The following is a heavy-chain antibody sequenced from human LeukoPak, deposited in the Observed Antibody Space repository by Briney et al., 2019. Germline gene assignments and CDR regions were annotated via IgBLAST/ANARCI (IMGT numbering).Heavy chain of an antibody. V-gene: IGHV3-21*01. J-gene: IGHJ4*02. D-gene: IGHD1/OR15-1a*01. CDR1: GFTFSTYS. CDR2: ISSGSIYI. Sequence: GGSLRLSCAASGFTFSTYSMNWVRQAPGKGLEWVSSISSGSIYIYYADSVKGRFTISRDNAKNSLYLQMNSLRAEDTAVYYCARDRAVSPNTFDYWGQGTLVTVSS. CDR3: ARDRAVSPNTFDY.